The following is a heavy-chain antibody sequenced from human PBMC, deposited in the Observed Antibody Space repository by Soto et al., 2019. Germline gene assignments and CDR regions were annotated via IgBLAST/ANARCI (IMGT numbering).Heavy chain of an antibody. CDR1: GFSLSTSGVG. CDR2: IYWDDNK. Sequence: SGPTLVNPTQTLTLTCTFSGFSLSTSGVGVGWIRQPPGKALEWLALIYWDDNKRYSPSLKSRLAITKDTSKNQVVLTVTNMDPVDTATYYCAHVPISSSGWYTNDYWGQGFLVTVSS. CDR3: AHVPISSSGWYTNDY. V-gene: IGHV2-5*02. D-gene: IGHD6-13*01. J-gene: IGHJ4*02.